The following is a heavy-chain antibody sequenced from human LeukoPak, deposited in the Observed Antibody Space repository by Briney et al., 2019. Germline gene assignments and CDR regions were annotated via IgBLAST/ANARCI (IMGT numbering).Heavy chain of an antibody. CDR3: AKDAQRGFDFSNSFDN. J-gene: IGHJ4*02. D-gene: IGHD4-11*01. Sequence: QPGRSLTLSCAMSGFTFSLYGVQWVRQPPDKGLEWVAAIWSYGRNRYYGDPVKGRSTISRDNLQMTVYMQLNSLRAEGPVFYYGAKDAQRGFDFSNSFDNWGQGTLVTVSS. CDR2: IWSYGRNR. V-gene: IGHV3-33*06. CDR1: GFTFSLYG.